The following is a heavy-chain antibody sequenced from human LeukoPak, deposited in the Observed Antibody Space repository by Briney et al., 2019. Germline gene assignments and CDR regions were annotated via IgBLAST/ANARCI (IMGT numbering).Heavy chain of an antibody. CDR2: INPNSGGT. CDR3: ARARPPRGFVGVTHNYYYYMDV. D-gene: IGHD3-3*01. Sequence: ASVKVSCKASGYTFTGYYMHWVRQAPGQGLEWMGWINPNSGGTNYAQKFQGRVTMTRDTSISTAYMELSRLRSDDTAVYYCARARPPRGFVGVTHNYYYYMDVWGKGTTVTVSS. J-gene: IGHJ6*03. V-gene: IGHV1-2*02. CDR1: GYTFTGYY.